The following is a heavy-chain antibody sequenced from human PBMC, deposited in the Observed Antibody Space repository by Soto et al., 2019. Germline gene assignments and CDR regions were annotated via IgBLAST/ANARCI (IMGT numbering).Heavy chain of an antibody. CDR2: ISGSGGSA. J-gene: IGHJ4*02. CDR3: VKGEYYYDSSGYYPFDY. CDR1: GFTFTIYT. Sequence: VGSLRLSCAASGFTFTIYTMTWVRQAPGKGLEWVSTISGSGGSAYYADSVKGRFTFSRDNSKNTVYLQMSSLRVEDTAVYYCVKGEYYYDSSGYYPFDYWGQGTLVTVSS. V-gene: IGHV3-23*01. D-gene: IGHD3-22*01.